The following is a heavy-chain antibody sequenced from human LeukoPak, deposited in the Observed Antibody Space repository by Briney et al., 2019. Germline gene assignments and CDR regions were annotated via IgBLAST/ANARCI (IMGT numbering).Heavy chain of an antibody. CDR1: GYTFTGYY. CDR3: ARYYYDSSGSNIDY. V-gene: IGHV1-2*06. D-gene: IGHD3-22*01. J-gene: IGHJ4*02. Sequence: ASVKVSCKASGYTFTGYYMHWVRQAPGQGLEWMGRINPNSGGTNYAQKFQGRVTTTRDTSISTAYMELSRLRSDDTAVYYCARYYYDSSGSNIDYWGQGTLVTVSS. CDR2: INPNSGGT.